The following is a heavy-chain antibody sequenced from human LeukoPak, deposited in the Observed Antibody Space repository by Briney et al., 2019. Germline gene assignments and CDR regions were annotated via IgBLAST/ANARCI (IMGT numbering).Heavy chain of an antibody. CDR1: GGTFSSYA. Sequence: SVKVSCKASGGTFSSYAISWVRQAPGQGLEWMGGIIPIFGTANYAQKFQGRVTITAEESTSTAYMELSSLRSDDTAVYYCARDAYWGGDCSDEDWFHPWGQETLVTVSS. D-gene: IGHD2-21*01. V-gene: IGHV1-69*13. J-gene: IGHJ5*02. CDR3: ARDAYWGGDCSDEDWFHP. CDR2: IIPIFGTA.